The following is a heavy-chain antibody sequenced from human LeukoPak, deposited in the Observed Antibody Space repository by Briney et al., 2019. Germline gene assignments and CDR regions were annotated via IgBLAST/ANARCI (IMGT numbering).Heavy chain of an antibody. V-gene: IGHV1-46*01. CDR3: ARGTPGYSSV. J-gene: IGHJ4*02. CDR1: GYTFTSYY. CDR2: INPIGGT. Sequence: ASVKVSCKAFGYTFTSYYVHWVRQAPGQGLEWMGIINPIGGTNYAQKFQGRVTMTRDTSTSTVYMELSSLRSEDTAVYYCARGTPGYSSVWGQGTLVTVSS. D-gene: IGHD6-19*01.